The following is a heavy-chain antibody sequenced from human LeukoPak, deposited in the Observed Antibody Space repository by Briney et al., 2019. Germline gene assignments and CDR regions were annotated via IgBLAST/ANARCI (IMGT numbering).Heavy chain of an antibody. D-gene: IGHD3-10*01. V-gene: IGHV4-59*12. Sequence: SETLSLTCTVSGDSISSYYWSWIRQPPGKGLEWIGYIYYSGSTNYNPSLKSRVTISVDTSKNQFSLKLSSVTAADTAVYYCARGLGSPIYGSGSYYNRGYYYYGMDVWGQGTAVTVSS. J-gene: IGHJ6*02. CDR2: IYYSGST. CDR3: ARGLGSPIYGSGSYYNRGYYYYGMDV. CDR1: GDSISSYY.